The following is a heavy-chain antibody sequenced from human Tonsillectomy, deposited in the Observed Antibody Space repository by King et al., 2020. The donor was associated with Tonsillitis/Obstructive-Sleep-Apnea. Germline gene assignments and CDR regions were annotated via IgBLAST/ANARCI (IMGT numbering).Heavy chain of an antibody. CDR1: GLTFSGPA. J-gene: IGHJ6*03. V-gene: IGHV3-73*01. Sequence: VQLVESGGGLVQPGGSRKLSGAAPGLTFSGPAMHWFRQASGKGLEWVGRIKSKANSYRTAYAASVKGRFTISRDDSKNTAYLQMNSLKPEDTAVYYCTTGQNYYYYMDVWGKGTTVTVSS. CDR2: IKSKANSYRT. CDR3: TTGQNYYYYMDV.